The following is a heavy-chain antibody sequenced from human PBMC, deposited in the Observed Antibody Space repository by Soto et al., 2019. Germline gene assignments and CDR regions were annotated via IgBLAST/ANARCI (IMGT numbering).Heavy chain of an antibody. D-gene: IGHD2-15*01. Sequence: EVQLVDSGGGLVKPGGSLRLSCEASGFSVSNAWMNWVRQAPGKGLAWVGRIKRRDEGETTNYAAPVKGRFTISRDDSKNTLYLQMNSLKTDDTAVYYCTTGSVEGFWGQGTTVTVSS. CDR1: GFSVSNAW. CDR2: IKRRDEGETT. J-gene: IGHJ6*02. V-gene: IGHV3-15*07. CDR3: TTGSVEGF.